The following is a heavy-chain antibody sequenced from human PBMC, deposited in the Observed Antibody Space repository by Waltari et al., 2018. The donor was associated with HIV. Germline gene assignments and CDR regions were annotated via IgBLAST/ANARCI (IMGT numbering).Heavy chain of an antibody. V-gene: IGHV4-34*01. J-gene: IGHJ4*02. D-gene: IGHD3-10*01. CDR2: INHSGST. Sequence: QVQLQQWGAGLLKPSETLSLTCAVYGGSFSGYYWSWIRQSPGKGLEWIGEINHSGSTNYNPSLKSRVTISVDTSKNQFSLKLSSVTAADTAVYYCARARLFVYGSGSYHDDWGQGTLVTVSS. CDR3: ARARLFVYGSGSYHDD. CDR1: GGSFSGYY.